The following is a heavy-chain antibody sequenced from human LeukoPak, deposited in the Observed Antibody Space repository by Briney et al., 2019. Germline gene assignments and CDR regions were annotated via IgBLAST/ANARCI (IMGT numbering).Heavy chain of an antibody. D-gene: IGHD4-23*01. CDR1: GFTFSSYA. Sequence: GGSLRLSCAASGFTFSSYAMHWVRQAPGKGLEWVAVISYDGSNKYYADSVKGRFTISRDNAKNSLYLQMNSLRVEDRAVYYCARHLLPVSTVVSDFDYWGQGTLVTVSS. CDR2: ISYDGSNK. J-gene: IGHJ4*02. CDR3: ARHLLPVSTVVSDFDY. V-gene: IGHV3-30*04.